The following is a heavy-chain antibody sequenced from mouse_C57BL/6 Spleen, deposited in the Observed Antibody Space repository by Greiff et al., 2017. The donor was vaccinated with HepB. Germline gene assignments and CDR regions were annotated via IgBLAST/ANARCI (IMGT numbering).Heavy chain of an antibody. CDR2: IYPGGGYT. D-gene: IGHD1-1*01. J-gene: IGHJ3*01. CDR3: ARCDNGSSPAWFAY. CDR1: GYTFTNYW. V-gene: IGHV1-63*01. Sequence: VQLQQSGAELVRPGTSVKMSCKASGYTFTNYWIGWAKQRPGHGLEWIGDIYPGGGYTNYNEKFKGKATLTADKSSSTAYMQFSSLTSEDSAIYYCARCDNGSSPAWFAYWGQGTLVTVSA.